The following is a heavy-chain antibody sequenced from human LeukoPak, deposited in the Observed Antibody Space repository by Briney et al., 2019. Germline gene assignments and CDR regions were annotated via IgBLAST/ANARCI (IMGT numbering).Heavy chain of an antibody. CDR1: GASISSGSYY. Sequence: SETLSLTCTVSGASISSGSYYWGWIRQPPGKGLEWIGSIYYSGGTYYNPSLWSRVTISVDTSKNQFSLKLSSVTAADTAVYYCARNVPSPSHHFDIWGQGTMVTVSA. D-gene: IGHD1-1*01. CDR2: IYYSGGT. CDR3: ARNVPSPSHHFDI. J-gene: IGHJ3*02. V-gene: IGHV4-39*01.